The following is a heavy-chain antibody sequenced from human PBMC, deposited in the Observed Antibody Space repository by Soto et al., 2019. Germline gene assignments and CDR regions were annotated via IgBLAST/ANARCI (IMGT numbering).Heavy chain of an antibody. CDR2: ISGSGDGT. CDR1: GFTFSSFA. D-gene: IGHD5-18*01. Sequence: GGSLRLSCAASGFTFSSFALSWVRQAPGKGLEWVSAISGSGDGTDYAGSVKGRFTISRDNSKNTLYLQMNSLRAEDTAVYYCAGPGYSSQDYWGQAALVTVSS. J-gene: IGHJ4*02. V-gene: IGHV3-23*01. CDR3: AGPGYSSQDY.